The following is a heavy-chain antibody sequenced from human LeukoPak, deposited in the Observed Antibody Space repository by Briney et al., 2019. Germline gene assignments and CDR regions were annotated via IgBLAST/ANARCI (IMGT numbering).Heavy chain of an antibody. Sequence: GGSLRLSCAASGFTFSSYSMNWVRQAPGKGLEWVSSISSSSSYIYYADSVKGRITISRDNAKNSLYLQMNSLRAEDTAVYYCASRLRIAAAGSGNNYWGQGTLVTVSS. J-gene: IGHJ4*02. CDR2: ISSSSSYI. CDR1: GFTFSSYS. D-gene: IGHD6-13*01. CDR3: ASRLRIAAAGSGNNY. V-gene: IGHV3-21*01.